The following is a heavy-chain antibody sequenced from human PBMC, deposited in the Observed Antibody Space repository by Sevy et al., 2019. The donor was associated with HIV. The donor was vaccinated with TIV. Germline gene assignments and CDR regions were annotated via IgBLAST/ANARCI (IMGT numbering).Heavy chain of an antibody. CDR2: IKQDGSEK. V-gene: IGHV3-7*01. J-gene: IGHJ4*02. CDR1: EFTFSAYW. CDR3: AGRGALDY. D-gene: IGHD1-26*01. Sequence: GGSLRLSCAASEFTFSAYWMTWIRQAPGKGLEWVANIKQDGSEKYYGDSVKGRFTISRDNAKNSLYLQMNSLRVEDTAVYDCAGRGALDYWGQGTLVTVSS.